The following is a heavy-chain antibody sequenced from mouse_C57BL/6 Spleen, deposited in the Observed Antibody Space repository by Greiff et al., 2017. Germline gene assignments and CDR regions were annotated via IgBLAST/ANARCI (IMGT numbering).Heavy chain of an antibody. CDR1: GFTFSDYY. D-gene: IGHD2-5*01. V-gene: IGHV5-16*01. J-gene: IGHJ1*03. CDR3: AREHWSNYGYYGF. CDR2: INNDGSST. Sequence: EVQLQESGGGLVQPGSSMKLSCTASGFTFSDYYMAWVRQVPEKGLEWVAYINNDGSSTYYPDTLKGRFIISRDNAKNHLYLQMSSLKSEDTATYYCAREHWSNYGYYGFWGTRTTVTV.